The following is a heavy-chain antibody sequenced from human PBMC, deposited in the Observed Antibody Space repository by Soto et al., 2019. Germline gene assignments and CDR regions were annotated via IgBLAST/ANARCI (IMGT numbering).Heavy chain of an antibody. CDR1: GGIFSSFS. J-gene: IGHJ5*02. Sequence: QVQLVQSGAEVKTPGSSVEVSCKASGGIFSSFSITWVRQVPGHGLEWMGGIIPMTGTPNYAQKFQGRLTLTADASPRTASLVLSSLKSQDTAVYSCARGPILPGAPSWLDPWGQGTVVTVSS. CDR3: ARGPILPGAPSWLDP. V-gene: IGHV1-69*01. CDR2: IIPMTGTP. D-gene: IGHD2-2*01.